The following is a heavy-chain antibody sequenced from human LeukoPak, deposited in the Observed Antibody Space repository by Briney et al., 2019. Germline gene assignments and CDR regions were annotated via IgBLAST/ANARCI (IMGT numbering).Heavy chain of an antibody. CDR2: IRSKDYGGTT. D-gene: IGHD3-22*01. J-gene: IGHJ4*02. Sequence: GGSLRLSCTASGITFNDYAMSWVRQPPGKGLDGIGFIRSKDYGGTTTTAASVRGRFSISRDDSRGIAYLQMSSLKTDDTALYYCTSAVSDFYNGSGYPTAYWGQGTLVTVSS. CDR1: GITFNDYA. V-gene: IGHV3-49*04. CDR3: TSAVSDFYNGSGYPTAY.